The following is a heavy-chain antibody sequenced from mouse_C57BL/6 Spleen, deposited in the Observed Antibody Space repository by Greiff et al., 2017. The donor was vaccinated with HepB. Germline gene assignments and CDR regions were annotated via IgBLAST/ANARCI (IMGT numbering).Heavy chain of an antibody. Sequence: VQLHQSGAERAKPGASVKLSCKASGYTFTSYWMHGVKQRPGQGLEWIGYINPSSGYTKYNQKFKDKATLTADKSSSTAYMQLSSLTYEDSAVYYCARNPEVAPYYYAMDYWGQGTSVTVSS. V-gene: IGHV1-7*01. CDR2: INPSSGYT. J-gene: IGHJ4*01. CDR1: GYTFTSYW. CDR3: ARNPEVAPYYYAMDY.